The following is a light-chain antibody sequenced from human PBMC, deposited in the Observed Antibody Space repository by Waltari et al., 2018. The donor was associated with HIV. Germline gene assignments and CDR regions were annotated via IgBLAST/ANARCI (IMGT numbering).Light chain of an antibody. V-gene: IGKV1-13*02. J-gene: IGKJ3*01. CDR3: QQFNSYPLT. CDR2: DAS. Sequence: AIQLTQSPSSLSASIGDRVTITCRASQGMSSALAWYQQKLGNIPKLLIYDASTLQSGVPSRFSGSGSGTDFTLTISYLQPEDFATYYCQQFNSYPLTFGPGTKVDIK. CDR1: QGMSSA.